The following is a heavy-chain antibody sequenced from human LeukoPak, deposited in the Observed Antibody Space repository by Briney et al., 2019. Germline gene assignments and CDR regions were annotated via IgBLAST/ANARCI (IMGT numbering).Heavy chain of an antibody. V-gene: IGHV3-7*01. D-gene: IGHD3-3*01. CDR1: GFTFSSYW. CDR2: IKQDGSEK. CDR3: ARDMGRWAIFGFSDY. Sequence: GGSLRLSCAASGFTFSSYWMSWVRQAPGKGLEWVANIKQDGSEKYYVDSVKGRFTISRDNAKNSLYLQMNSLRAEDTAVYYCARDMGRWAIFGFSDYWGQGTLVTVSS. J-gene: IGHJ4*02.